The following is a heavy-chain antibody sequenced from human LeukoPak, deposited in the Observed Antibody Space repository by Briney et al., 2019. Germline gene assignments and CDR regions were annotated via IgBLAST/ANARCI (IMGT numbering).Heavy chain of an antibody. CDR3: GRKQRGFEQ. D-gene: IGHD1/OR15-1a*01. CDR1: GFTFSDHY. Sequence: GGSLRLSCAASGFTFSDHYMSWIRQTPGEGLEWVSYISNRGYSTYYADSVKGRFTISRDNAKNSLYLEMQILRAEDTAVYYCGRKQRGFEQWGQGT. V-gene: IGHV3-11*01. CDR2: ISNRGYST. J-gene: IGHJ4*02.